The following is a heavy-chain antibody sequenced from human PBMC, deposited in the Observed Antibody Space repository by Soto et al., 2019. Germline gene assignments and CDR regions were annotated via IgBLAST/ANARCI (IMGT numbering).Heavy chain of an antibody. D-gene: IGHD2-2*01. CDR3: ARADCSSTSCKTGMLP. J-gene: IGHJ5*02. CDR1: GYTFTGYY. Sequence: QVQLVQYGAEVKKPGASLKVSCKASGYTFTGYYMLWVRQAPGQGLEWMGWINPNSGGTNYAQKFQGRVTMTRDTSISTAYMELSRLRSDDTAVYYCARADCSSTSCKTGMLPWGQGTLVTVSS. V-gene: IGHV1-2*02. CDR2: INPNSGGT.